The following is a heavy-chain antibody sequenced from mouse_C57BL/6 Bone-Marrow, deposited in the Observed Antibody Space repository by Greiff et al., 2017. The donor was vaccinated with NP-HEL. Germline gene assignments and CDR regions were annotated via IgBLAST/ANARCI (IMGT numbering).Heavy chain of an antibody. V-gene: IGHV1-7*01. D-gene: IGHD2-3*01. CDR2: INPSSGYT. CDR3: ARRNFYDGYYGGAWFAY. Sequence: QVQLQQSGAELAKPGASVKLSCKASGYTFTSYWMHWVKQRPGQGLEWIGYINPSSGYTKYNQKFKDKATLTADKSSSTAYMQRSSLTYEDSAVYYCARRNFYDGYYGGAWFAYWGQGTLVTVSA. CDR1: GYTFTSYW. J-gene: IGHJ3*01.